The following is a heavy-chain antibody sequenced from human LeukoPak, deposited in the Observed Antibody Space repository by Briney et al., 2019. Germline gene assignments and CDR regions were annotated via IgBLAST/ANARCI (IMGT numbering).Heavy chain of an antibody. CDR2: INPNSGGT. V-gene: IGHV1-2*02. Sequence: ASVKVSCKATGYTFTGYYMHWVRQAPGQGLEWMGWINPNSGGTNYAQKFQGRVTMTRDTSISTAYMELSRLRSDDTAVYYCASLEGPYGGNSNWGQGTLVTVSS. CDR1: GYTFTGYY. J-gene: IGHJ4*02. CDR3: ASLEGPYGGNSN. D-gene: IGHD4-23*01.